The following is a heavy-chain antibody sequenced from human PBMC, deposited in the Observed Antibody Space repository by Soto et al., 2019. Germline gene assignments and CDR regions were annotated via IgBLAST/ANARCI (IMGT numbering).Heavy chain of an antibody. CDR1: GFTFSTYI. J-gene: IGHJ4*02. CDR3: ARGLQRVFFEEDDY. Sequence: EVQLVESGGGLVKPGGSLRLSCAASGFTFSTYIMNWVRQAPGKGLEWVSSISTTSNMYYSDSVKGRFTISRDNAKNSLYLLMDSLRAEDTAVYFCARGLQRVFFEEDDYWGQGTLVTVSS. CDR2: ISTTSNM. V-gene: IGHV3-21*01. D-gene: IGHD6-25*01.